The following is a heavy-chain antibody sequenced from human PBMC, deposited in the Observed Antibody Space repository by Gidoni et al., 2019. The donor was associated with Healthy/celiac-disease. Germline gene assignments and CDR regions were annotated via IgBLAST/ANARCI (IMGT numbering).Heavy chain of an antibody. V-gene: IGHV4-31*03. J-gene: IGHJ5*02. CDR1: GGSISSGGYY. D-gene: IGHD2-21*02. CDR2: IYYSGST. CDR3: ARGVVVVTAIWFDP. Sequence: QVQLQESGTGLVKPSQTLSLTCTVSGGSISSGGYYWSWIRQHPGKGLEWIGYIYYSGSTYYNPSLKSRVTISVDTSKNQFSLKLSSVTAADTAVYYCARGVVVVTAIWFDPWGQGTLVTVSS.